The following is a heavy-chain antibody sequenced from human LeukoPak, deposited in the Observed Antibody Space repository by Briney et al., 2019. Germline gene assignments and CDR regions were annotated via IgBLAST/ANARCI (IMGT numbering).Heavy chain of an antibody. CDR3: ASTTTVTTSGSRYFDL. CDR1: GFIFSTYW. J-gene: IGHJ2*01. CDR2: IKQDGSET. D-gene: IGHD4-17*01. Sequence: GGSLRLSCAASGFIFSTYWMSWVRQAPGKGLECVANIKQDGSETHYVDSVKGRFTISRDNGRNSMYLQMNSLRAEDTAVYYCASTTTVTTSGSRYFDLWGRGTLVTVSS. V-gene: IGHV3-7*01.